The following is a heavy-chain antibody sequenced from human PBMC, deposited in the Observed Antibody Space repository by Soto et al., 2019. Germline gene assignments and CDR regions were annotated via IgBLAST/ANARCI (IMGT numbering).Heavy chain of an antibody. D-gene: IGHD2-2*01. CDR2: INSRGGST. J-gene: IGHJ4*02. CDR1: GFTFSGYS. CDR3: EKHRSSTSGYAFDY. Sequence: EVQLVESGGGLVQPGGSLRLSCAASGFTFSGYSMSWVRQAPGKGLEWVSAINSRGGSTYYADSVKGRFTISRDSSKNTLHMQMNSLRAEDTAVYYCEKHRSSTSGYAFDYGGPGTLVTDSS. V-gene: IGHV3-23*04.